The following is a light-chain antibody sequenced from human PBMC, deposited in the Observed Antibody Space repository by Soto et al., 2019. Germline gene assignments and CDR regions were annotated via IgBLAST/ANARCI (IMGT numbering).Light chain of an antibody. CDR1: QSVSSSY. CDR3: RQYGSFPRYT. CDR2: GAS. V-gene: IGKV3-20*01. Sequence: EIVLTQSPGTLSLSPGERATLSCRASQSVSSSYLAWYQQKPGQAPRLLIYGASSRATGIPDRFSGSGSGTDFTLTISRLEPEDFAVYYCRQYGSFPRYTFGQGTKLEIK. J-gene: IGKJ2*01.